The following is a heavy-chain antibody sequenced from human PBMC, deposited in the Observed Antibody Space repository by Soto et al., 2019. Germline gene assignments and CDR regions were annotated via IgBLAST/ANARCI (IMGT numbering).Heavy chain of an antibody. CDR1: GFTFSSYG. J-gene: IGHJ6*03. D-gene: IGHD2-2*01. Sequence: GGSLRLSCAASGFTFSSYGMRWVRQAPGKGLEWVAVIWYDGSNKYYADSVKGRFTISRDNSKNTLYLQMNSLRAEDTAVYYCAGGCSSTSCYYYYYMDVWGKGTTVTVSS. V-gene: IGHV3-33*01. CDR3: AGGCSSTSCYYYYYMDV. CDR2: IWYDGSNK.